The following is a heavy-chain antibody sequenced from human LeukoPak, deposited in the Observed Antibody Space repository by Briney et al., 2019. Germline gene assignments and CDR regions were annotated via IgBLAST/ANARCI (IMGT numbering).Heavy chain of an antibody. V-gene: IGHV3-15*01. CDR3: ATAWFDP. CDR2: IKSITNGGTT. Sequence: GGSLRLSCAASGFTFSNAWMSWVRQAPGKGLEWVGRIKSITNGGTTDYAAPVKGRFTISRDDSKTTLYLQMNSLKTEDTAVYYCATAWFDPWGQGPLVTVTS. CDR1: GFTFSNAW. J-gene: IGHJ5*02.